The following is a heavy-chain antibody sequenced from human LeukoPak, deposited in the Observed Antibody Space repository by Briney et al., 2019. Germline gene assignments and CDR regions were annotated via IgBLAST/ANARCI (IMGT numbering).Heavy chain of an antibody. Sequence: GGSLRLSCAASGFTFSSYAMSWVRQAPGKGLEWVSVISASGGSTHYADSVKGRFTISGDNSRNTLYLQMNSLRAEDTALYHCAIDRGPATPATGGWFDPWGQGTLVTVSS. CDR1: GFTFSSYA. D-gene: IGHD2-15*01. CDR3: AIDRGPATPATGGWFDP. J-gene: IGHJ5*02. V-gene: IGHV3-23*01. CDR2: ISASGGST.